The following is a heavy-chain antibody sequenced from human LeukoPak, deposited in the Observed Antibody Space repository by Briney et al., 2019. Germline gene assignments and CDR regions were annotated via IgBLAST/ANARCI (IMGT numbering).Heavy chain of an antibody. J-gene: IGHJ3*02. D-gene: IGHD6-13*01. CDR3: ARSGIAAAGTSFDI. Sequence: GSSVKVSCKASGGTFSSYAISWVRQAPGQGLEWMGGIIPIFGTANYAQKFQGRVTITADESMSTAYMELSSLRSEDTAVYYCARSGIAAAGTSFDIWGQGTMVTVSS. CDR2: IIPIFGTA. V-gene: IGHV1-69*01. CDR1: GGTFSSYA.